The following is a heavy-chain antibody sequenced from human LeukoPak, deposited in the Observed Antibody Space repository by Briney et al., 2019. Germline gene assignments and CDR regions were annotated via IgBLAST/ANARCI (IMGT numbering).Heavy chain of an antibody. CDR2: ISNTGST. Sequence: SETLSLTCTVSGXSISIYYWSWIRQPPGKGLEWIGYISNTGSTNYNPSLKSRVAISLDTSKNQFSLQLSSVTAADTAVYFCARYSGGWPYYFDYWGQGTLVTVSS. J-gene: IGHJ4*02. V-gene: IGHV4-59*08. CDR3: ARYSGGWPYYFDY. CDR1: GXSISIYY. D-gene: IGHD6-19*01.